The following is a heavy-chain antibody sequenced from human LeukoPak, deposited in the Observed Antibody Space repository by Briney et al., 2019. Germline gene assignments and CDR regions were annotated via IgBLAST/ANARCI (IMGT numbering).Heavy chain of an antibody. CDR1: GFTFSTSW. V-gene: IGHV3-74*01. CDR2: INSDGRST. D-gene: IGHD3-3*01. CDR3: AHTVWSGNYFDY. Sequence: GGSLRLSCAASGFTFSTSWMHWVRQVPGKGLVWVSRINSDGRSTDYADSVKGRFTISRDNTKNTPYLQMNSLRVEDTAVYYCAHTVWSGNYFDYWGQGTLVTVSS. J-gene: IGHJ4*02.